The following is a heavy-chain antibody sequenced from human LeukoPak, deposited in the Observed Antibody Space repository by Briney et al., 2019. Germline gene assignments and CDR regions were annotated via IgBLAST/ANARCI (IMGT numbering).Heavy chain of an antibody. V-gene: IGHV1-46*01. Sequence: ASVKVPCKASGYTFTSYYMHWVRQAPGQGLEWMGIINPSGGSTSYAQKFQGRVTMTRDTSTSTVYMELSSLRSEDTAVYYCARVSNYYDSSGYHCFDYWGQGTLVTVSS. CDR1: GYTFTSYY. CDR3: ARVSNYYDSSGYHCFDY. CDR2: INPSGGST. D-gene: IGHD3-22*01. J-gene: IGHJ4*02.